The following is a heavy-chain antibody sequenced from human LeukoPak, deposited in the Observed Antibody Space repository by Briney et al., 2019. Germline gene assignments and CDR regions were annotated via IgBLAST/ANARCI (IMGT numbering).Heavy chain of an antibody. Sequence: ASVKVSCKASGYTFTGYYMHWVRQPPGQGLEGMGWINPNSGGTNYAQKFQGWVTMTRDTSISTAYMELSRLRSDDTAVYYCARDSRCSGYDSIVPYYYYGMDVWGQGTTVTVS. V-gene: IGHV1-2*04. CDR1: GYTFTGYY. J-gene: IGHJ6*02. D-gene: IGHD5-12*01. CDR3: ARDSRCSGYDSIVPYYYYGMDV. CDR2: INPNSGGT.